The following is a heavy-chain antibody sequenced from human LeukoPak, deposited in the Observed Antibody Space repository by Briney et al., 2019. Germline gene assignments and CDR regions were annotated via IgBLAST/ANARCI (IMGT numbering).Heavy chain of an antibody. Sequence: ASVKVSCKASGYTFTGYYMHWVRQAPGQGLEWMGWINPNSGGTNYAQKFQGRVTMTRDTSISTAYMELSSLRSEDTAVYDCARTPLAVWGSYRYTGYFDYWGQGTLVTVSS. D-gene: IGHD3-16*02. CDR2: INPNSGGT. CDR3: ARTPLAVWGSYRYTGYFDY. J-gene: IGHJ4*02. CDR1: GYTFTGYY. V-gene: IGHV1-2*02.